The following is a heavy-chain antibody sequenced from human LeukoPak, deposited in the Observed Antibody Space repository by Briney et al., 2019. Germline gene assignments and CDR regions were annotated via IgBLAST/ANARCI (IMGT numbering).Heavy chain of an antibody. Sequence: PSETLSLTCAVCGGSFSGYYWSWIRQPPGKGLEWIGEINHSGSTNYNPSLKSRVTISVDTSKNQFSLKLSSVTAADTAVYYCARGRNRYYYDSSGYRFGYWGQGTLVTVSS. J-gene: IGHJ4*02. CDR1: GGSFSGYY. D-gene: IGHD3-22*01. CDR2: INHSGST. CDR3: ARGRNRYYYDSSGYRFGY. V-gene: IGHV4-34*01.